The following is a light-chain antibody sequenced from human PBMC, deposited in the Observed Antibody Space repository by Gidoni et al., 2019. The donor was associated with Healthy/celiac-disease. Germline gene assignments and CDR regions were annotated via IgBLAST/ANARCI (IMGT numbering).Light chain of an antibody. Sequence: AIRMTQSPSSFSASTGDRVTITCRASQGISSYLAWYQQKPGKAPKLLIYAASTLQSGVPSRFSGSGYGTDFNLTISCLQSEDFATYYCQQYYSYPPLTFGGXTKGEIK. CDR1: QGISSY. J-gene: IGKJ4*01. CDR3: QQYYSYPPLT. CDR2: AAS. V-gene: IGKV1-8*01.